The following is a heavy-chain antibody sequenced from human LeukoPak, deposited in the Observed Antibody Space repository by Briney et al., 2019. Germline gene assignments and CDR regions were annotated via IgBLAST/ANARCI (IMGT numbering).Heavy chain of an antibody. CDR3: SEGFGDPY. D-gene: IGHD3-10*01. J-gene: IGHJ4*02. CDR1: GYTFTGYY. Sequence: ASVKVSCKASGYTFTGYYMHWVRQAPGQGLEWMGWINACNGNTKYSQKFQGRVTITRDTSASTAYMELSSLRSDDTAVYYCSEGFGDPYWGLGTLVTVSS. CDR2: INACNGNT. V-gene: IGHV1/OR15-3*02.